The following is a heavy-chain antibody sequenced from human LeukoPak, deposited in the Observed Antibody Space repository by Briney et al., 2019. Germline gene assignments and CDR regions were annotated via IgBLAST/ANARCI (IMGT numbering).Heavy chain of an antibody. CDR2: ISWNSGSI. D-gene: IGHD1-26*01. Sequence: GGSLRLSCAASGFTFDDYAMHWVRQAPGKGLEWVSGISWNSGSIGYADSVKGRFIISRDNAKNSLYLQMNSLRAEDTALYYCAKDKWDYWGQGTLVTVSS. V-gene: IGHV3-9*01. CDR1: GFTFDDYA. CDR3: AKDKWDY. J-gene: IGHJ4*02.